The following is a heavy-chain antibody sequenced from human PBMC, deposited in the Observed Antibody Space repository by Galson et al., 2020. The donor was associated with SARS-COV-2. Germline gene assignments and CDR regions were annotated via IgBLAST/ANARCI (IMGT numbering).Heavy chain of an antibody. V-gene: IGHV3-7*01. D-gene: IGHD1-26*01. Sequence: TGGSLRLSCAASKFTFSNYWMSWVRQAPGKGLEWVANINEDGSDNNYVDSVTGRFTISRDNAKKSLYLQIDNLGPEDTAVYYCARERPLGASYLDYWGHGTLVTVSS. CDR2: INEDGSDN. J-gene: IGHJ4*01. CDR3: ARERPLGASYLDY. CDR1: KFTFSNYW.